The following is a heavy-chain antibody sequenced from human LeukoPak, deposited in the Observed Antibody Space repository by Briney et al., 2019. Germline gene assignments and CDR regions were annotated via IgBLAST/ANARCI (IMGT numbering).Heavy chain of an antibody. CDR3: ARDRYYYDSSARYFDY. CDR2: IHTSGST. V-gene: IGHV4-4*07. CDR1: GGSISSYY. D-gene: IGHD3-22*01. J-gene: IGHJ4*02. Sequence: SETLSLTCTVSGGSISSYYWSWIRQPAGKGLEWIGRIHTSGSTNYSPSLKSRVTMSVDTSKNQFSLKLSSVTAADTAVYYCARDRYYYDSSARYFDYWGQGTLITVSS.